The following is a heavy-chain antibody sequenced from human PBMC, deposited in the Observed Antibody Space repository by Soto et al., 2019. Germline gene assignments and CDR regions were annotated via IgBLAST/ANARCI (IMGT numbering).Heavy chain of an antibody. CDR3: ASQRITIFGVEFDY. Sequence: SKTLSLTCTVSGGSISSSSYYWGWIRQPPGKGLEWIGSIYYSGSTYYNPSLKSRVTISVDTSKNQSSLKLSSVTAADTAVYYCASQRITIFGVEFDYWGQGTLVTVSS. V-gene: IGHV4-39*01. CDR1: GGSISSSSYY. D-gene: IGHD3-3*01. CDR2: IYYSGST. J-gene: IGHJ4*02.